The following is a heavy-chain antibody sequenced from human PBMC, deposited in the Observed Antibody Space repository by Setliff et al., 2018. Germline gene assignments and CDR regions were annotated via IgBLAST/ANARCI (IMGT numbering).Heavy chain of an antibody. Sequence: GGSLRLSCAASGFTFSTYWMSWVRQAPGKGLEWVANIKQDGSEKYYVDSVKGRFSISRDNAKNSLYLQMNSLRAEDTAVYYCASPYDSSGYYPFPFDYWGQGTLVTVPQ. J-gene: IGHJ4*02. D-gene: IGHD3-22*01. CDR2: IKQDGSEK. CDR1: GFTFSTYW. V-gene: IGHV3-7*03. CDR3: ASPYDSSGYYPFPFDY.